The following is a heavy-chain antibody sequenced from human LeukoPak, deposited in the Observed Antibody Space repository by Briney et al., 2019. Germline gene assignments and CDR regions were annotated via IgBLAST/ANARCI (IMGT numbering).Heavy chain of an antibody. D-gene: IGHD1-1*01. Sequence: AGGSLRLSCAASGFILTSYGMQSVRQAPGKGLEWVAVISYDGSNKYYVDSVKGRFTISRDNSKKTLYLQMNSLRAEDTAVYYCWKDVMRGTYPDYFDFWGQGTLVTVSS. CDR2: ISYDGSNK. J-gene: IGHJ4*02. CDR3: WKDVMRGTYPDYFDF. CDR1: GFILTSYG. V-gene: IGHV3-30*18.